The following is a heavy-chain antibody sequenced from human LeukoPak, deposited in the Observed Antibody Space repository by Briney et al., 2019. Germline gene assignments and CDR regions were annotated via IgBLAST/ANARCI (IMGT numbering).Heavy chain of an antibody. Sequence: SQTLSLTCAVYGGSFSGYYWSWIRQPPGKGLEWIGEINHSGSTNYNPSLKSRVTISVDTSKNQFSLKLSSLTAADTAVYYCARVPYGSGENWFDLWGQGALVTVSS. CDR3: ARVPYGSGENWFDL. D-gene: IGHD3-10*01. V-gene: IGHV4-34*01. CDR1: GGSFSGYY. J-gene: IGHJ5*02. CDR2: INHSGST.